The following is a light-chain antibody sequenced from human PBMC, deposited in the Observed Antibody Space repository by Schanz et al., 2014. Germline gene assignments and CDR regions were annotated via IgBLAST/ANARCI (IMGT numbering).Light chain of an antibody. CDR2: EVS. V-gene: IGLV2-8*01. CDR1: SSDVGGYNF. Sequence: QSVLTQPPSASGSPGQSVTISCTGTSSDVGGYNFVSWYQQHPGKVPKLLIFEVSQRPSGVPDRFSGSKSGITASLTVSGLQAEDEADYYCQSYDSSLKIRIFGGGTQLTVL. CDR3: QSYDSSLKIRI. J-gene: IGLJ2*01.